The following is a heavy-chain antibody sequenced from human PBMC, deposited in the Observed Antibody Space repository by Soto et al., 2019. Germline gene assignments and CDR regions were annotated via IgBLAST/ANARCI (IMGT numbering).Heavy chain of an antibody. CDR2: INHSGST. Sequence: PSETLSLPCAVYGGSFSGYYWSWIRQPPGKGLEWIGEINHSGSTNYNPSLKSRVTISVDTSKNKFSLKLSSVTAADTAGYYCVRKVYDSPCYYSCYDWGQGNLVTVSS. CDR1: GGSFSGYY. V-gene: IGHV4-34*01. CDR3: VRKVYDSPCYYSCYD. J-gene: IGHJ4*02. D-gene: IGHD3-22*01.